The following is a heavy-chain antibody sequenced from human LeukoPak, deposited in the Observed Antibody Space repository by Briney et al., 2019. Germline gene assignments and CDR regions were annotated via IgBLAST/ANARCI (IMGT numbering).Heavy chain of an antibody. V-gene: IGHV4-30-4*01. CDR2: IYYSGST. CDR3: ARRAAAVALAWYNWFYP. D-gene: IGHD6-13*01. J-gene: IGHJ5*02. Sequence: SETLSLTCTVSGGSISSGDYYWSWIRQPPGKGLEWIGYIYYSGSTYYNPSLKSRVTISVDTSKNQFSLKLSSVTAADTAVYYCARRAAAVALAWYNWFYPWGQGTLVTVSS. CDR1: GGSISSGDYY.